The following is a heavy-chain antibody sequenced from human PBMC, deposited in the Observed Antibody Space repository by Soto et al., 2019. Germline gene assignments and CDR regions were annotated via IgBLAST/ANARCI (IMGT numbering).Heavy chain of an antibody. J-gene: IGHJ4*02. Sequence: TLSLTCTVTGDSITSGGYYWSWIRQHPGKLLERLGYLYVSGGSGSTLYNPSLKSRITLSVDTSKAQFSLKLRSVTVADTAVYFCATYQAGYFAGIDYWGQGTLVTVSS. D-gene: IGHD1-1*01. CDR1: GDSITSGGYY. CDR2: LYVSGGSGST. CDR3: ATYQAGYFAGIDY. V-gene: IGHV4-31*03.